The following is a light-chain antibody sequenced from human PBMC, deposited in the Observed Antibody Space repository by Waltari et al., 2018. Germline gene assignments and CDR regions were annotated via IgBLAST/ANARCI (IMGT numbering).Light chain of an antibody. J-gene: IGLJ2*01. V-gene: IGLV7-46*01. CDR2: DTS. CDR1: TGAVTSGQF. Sequence: QVVVTQEPSLTVSPGGTVTLTCGSSTGAVTSGQFPYWFLQKPGQAPRTLVYDTSNKPSWTPARLSGSLLGSKAALTLSGAQPEDEAEYYCSVSYSGHVIFGGGTKLTVL. CDR3: SVSYSGHVI.